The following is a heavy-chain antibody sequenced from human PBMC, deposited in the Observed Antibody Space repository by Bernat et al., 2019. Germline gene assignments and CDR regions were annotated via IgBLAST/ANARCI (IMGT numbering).Heavy chain of an antibody. J-gene: IGHJ6*03. V-gene: IGHV3-33*01. D-gene: IGHD4-17*01. CDR1: GFTFSSYG. CDR2: IWYDGSNN. CDR3: AREVTVTIKLDYYYYMDV. Sequence: QVQLVESGGGVVQPGRSLRLSCAASGFTFSSYGMHWVRQAPGKGLEWVAVIWYDGSNNYYADSAKGRFTIPRDNSKNTLDLQMNSLRAEDTAGYYCAREVTVTIKLDYYYYMDVWGKGTTVTVSS.